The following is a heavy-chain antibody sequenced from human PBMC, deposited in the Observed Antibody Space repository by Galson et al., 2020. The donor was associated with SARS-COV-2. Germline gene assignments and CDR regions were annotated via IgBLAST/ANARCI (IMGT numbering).Heavy chain of an antibody. V-gene: IGHV4-39*01. CDR2: TYDSGST. CDR1: GGSISSRIYF. Sequence: SETLSLTCTVSGGSISSRIYFWGWIRQPPGKALQWIGTTYDSGSTYYDPSLKSRLTISVDTSKNQFSLKLSSVTAADTAVYYCARHGRGELLFPFDYWGQGILVTVSS. J-gene: IGHJ4*02. CDR3: ARHGRGELLFPFDY. D-gene: IGHD1-26*01.